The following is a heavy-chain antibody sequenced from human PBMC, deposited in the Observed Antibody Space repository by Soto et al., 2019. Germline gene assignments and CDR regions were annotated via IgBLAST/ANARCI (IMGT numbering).Heavy chain of an antibody. J-gene: IGHJ4*02. CDR1: GFTFSSYG. CDR3: ARDRSGYYFDY. CDR2: IWYDGSNK. D-gene: IGHD3-22*01. Sequence: QVQLVESGGGVVQPGRSLRLSCAASGFTFSSYGMHWVRQAPGKGLEWVAVIWYDGSNKYYADSVKGRFTISRDISKNTLYLQMNSLRAEDTAVYYCARDRSGYYFDYWGQGTLVTVSS. V-gene: IGHV3-33*01.